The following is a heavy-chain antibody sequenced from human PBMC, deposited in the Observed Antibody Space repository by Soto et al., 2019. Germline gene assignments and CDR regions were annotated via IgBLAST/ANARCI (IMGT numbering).Heavy chain of an antibody. V-gene: IGHV1-69*13. J-gene: IGHJ4*02. CDR3: VCYYDSSGYYLDY. Sequence: SVKVSCKASGGTFSSYAISWVRQAPGQGLEWMGGIILIFGTANYAQKFQGRVTITADESTSTAYMELSSLRSEDTAVYYWVCYYDSSGYYLDYWGQGTLVTVSS. D-gene: IGHD3-22*01. CDR2: IILIFGTA. CDR1: GGTFSSYA.